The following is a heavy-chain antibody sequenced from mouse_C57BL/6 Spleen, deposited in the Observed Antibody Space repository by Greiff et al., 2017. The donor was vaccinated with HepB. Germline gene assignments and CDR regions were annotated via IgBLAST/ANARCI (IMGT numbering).Heavy chain of an antibody. D-gene: IGHD1-1*01. J-gene: IGHJ2*01. Sequence: EVMLVESGGDLVKPGGSLKLSCAASGFTFSSYGMSWVRQTPDKRLEWVATISSGGSYTYYPDSVKGRFTISRDNAKNTLYLQMSSLKSEDTAMYYCARAVFITTVVAKNYFDYWGQGTTLTVSS. CDR1: GFTFSSYG. CDR2: ISSGGSYT. V-gene: IGHV5-6*02. CDR3: ARAVFITTVVAKNYFDY.